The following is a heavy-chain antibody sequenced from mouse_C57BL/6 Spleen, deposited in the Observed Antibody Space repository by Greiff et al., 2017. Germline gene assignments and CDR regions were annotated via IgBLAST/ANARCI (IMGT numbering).Heavy chain of an antibody. CDR1: GYTFTDYY. V-gene: IGHV1-26*01. D-gene: IGHD2-2*01. CDR3: AREGYDGLYYAMDY. J-gene: IGHJ4*01. Sequence: EVQLQQSGPELVKPGASVKISCKASGYTFTDYYMNWVKQSHGKSLEWIGDINPNNGGTSYNQKFKGKATLTVDKSSSTAYMELRSLTSEDSAVYYCAREGYDGLYYAMDYWGQGTSVTVSS. CDR2: INPNNGGT.